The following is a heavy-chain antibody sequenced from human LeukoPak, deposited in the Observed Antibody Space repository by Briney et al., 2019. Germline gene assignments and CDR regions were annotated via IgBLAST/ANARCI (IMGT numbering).Heavy chain of an antibody. CDR3: TTDQSNSFGV. D-gene: IGHD2-8*01. V-gene: IGHV3-73*01. CDR2: MRSKANRFVT. Sequence: GGSLRLSCAASGFSFSGSTIHWVRQASGKGLEWVGRMRSKANRFVTTYAASVEGRFTISRDDSKNTAYLQMNNLKIEDTAVYYFTTDQSNSFGVWGQGTVVTVSA. CDR1: GFSFSGST. J-gene: IGHJ3*01.